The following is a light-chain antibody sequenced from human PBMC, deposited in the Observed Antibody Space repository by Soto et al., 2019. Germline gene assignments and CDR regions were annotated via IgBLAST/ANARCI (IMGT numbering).Light chain of an antibody. Sequence: AIQMTQSPSSLSASVGDRVTITCRASQDIRSDLGWYQHKPGKAPKLLIYGASNLQSGVPSRFSGSGTGTDFTLTISSLQPEDFATYYSLQHCNFPLFFGQGPKVEIK. V-gene: IGKV1-6*01. CDR3: LQHCNFPLF. CDR1: QDIRSD. J-gene: IGKJ1*01. CDR2: GAS.